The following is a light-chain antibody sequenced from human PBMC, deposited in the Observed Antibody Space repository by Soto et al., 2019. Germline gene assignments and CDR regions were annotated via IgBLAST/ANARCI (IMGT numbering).Light chain of an antibody. CDR3: QQSYSTPPT. V-gene: IGKV1-39*01. Sequence: DIQMTQSPSSLSASVGDRVTITCRASQSIITYLNWYQQKPGKAPHLLISAASTLQSGVPSRFRGSGSGTDFTATISSLQPEDCANYYCQQSYSTPPTFGQGTKMEIK. CDR1: QSIITY. CDR2: AAS. J-gene: IGKJ1*01.